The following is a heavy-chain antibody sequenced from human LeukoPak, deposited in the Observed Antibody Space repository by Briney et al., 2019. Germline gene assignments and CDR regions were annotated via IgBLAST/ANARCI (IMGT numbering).Heavy chain of an antibody. Sequence: GASVKVSCKASGYTFTGYYMHWVRQAPGQGLEWKGWINPNSGGTNYAQKFQGRVTMTRDTSISTAYMELSRLRSDDTAVYYCARRGKNSGSYQGPYYYYMDVWGKGTTVTVSS. V-gene: IGHV1-2*02. CDR1: GYTFTGYY. CDR3: ARRGKNSGSYQGPYYYYMDV. J-gene: IGHJ6*03. D-gene: IGHD1-26*01. CDR2: INPNSGGT.